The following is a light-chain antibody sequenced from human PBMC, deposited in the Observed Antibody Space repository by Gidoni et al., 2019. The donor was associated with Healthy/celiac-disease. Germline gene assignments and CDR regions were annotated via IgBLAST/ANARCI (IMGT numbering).Light chain of an antibody. J-gene: IGKJ1*01. CDR2: GAS. CDR1: QSVSSN. CDR3: QQYNNWPPWT. V-gene: IGKV3-15*01. Sequence: EIVMTQSPATLSVSPGERATLSCRASQSVSSNLAWYQQKPGQAPRLLIYGASTSATGIPARFSGSGSGTEVTPTISSLQSADFAVYYCQQYNNWPPWTFXHXTQVEIK.